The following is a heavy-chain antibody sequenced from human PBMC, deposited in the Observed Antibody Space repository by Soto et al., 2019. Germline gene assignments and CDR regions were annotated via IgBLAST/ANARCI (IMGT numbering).Heavy chain of an antibody. D-gene: IGHD1-1*01. J-gene: IGHJ6*02. CDR2: INPNSGGT. V-gene: IGHV1-2*02. CDR3: ARGLEPPYYYSGMDV. CDR1: EYTFTGYY. Sequence: ASVKVSCKASEYTFTGYYIHWVRQAPGQGLEWMGWINPNSGGTDYAQNFQGRVTMTRDTSISTAYMELSRLRSDDTDVYYCARGLEPPYYYSGMDVWGQGTTVTVSS.